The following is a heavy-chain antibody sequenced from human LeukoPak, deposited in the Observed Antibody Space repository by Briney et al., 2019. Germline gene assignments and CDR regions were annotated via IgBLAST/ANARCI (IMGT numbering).Heavy chain of an antibody. D-gene: IGHD3-3*01. Sequence: GGSLRLSCAASGFTLSSYAMHWVRQAPGKGVEYVSAISGNGVNTYYADSVKGRFIISRDISKNTLYLQMDGLRGDDMAVYYCARERLGVVIFDDAFDVWGQGTLVTVSS. CDR3: ARERLGVVIFDDAFDV. CDR1: GFTLSSYA. CDR2: ISGNGVNT. J-gene: IGHJ3*01. V-gene: IGHV3-64*02.